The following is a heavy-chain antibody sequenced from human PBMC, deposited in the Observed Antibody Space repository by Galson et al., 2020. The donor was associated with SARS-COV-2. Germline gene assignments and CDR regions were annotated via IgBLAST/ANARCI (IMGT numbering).Heavy chain of an antibody. J-gene: IGHJ4*02. CDR1: GFTFSTYG. D-gene: IGHD1-26*01. V-gene: IGHV3-33*06. CDR3: EKGGNTNPEATSEFFDY. CDR2: IWNDGSNK. Sequence: QLGEYLKISCAASGFTFSTYGMHWVRQSPGKGLEWVAVIWNDGSNKYYADSVKGRFTISRDNSKNTLYLQMNSLRSEDTAVYYCEKGGNTNPEATSEFFDYWGQGTLVTVSS.